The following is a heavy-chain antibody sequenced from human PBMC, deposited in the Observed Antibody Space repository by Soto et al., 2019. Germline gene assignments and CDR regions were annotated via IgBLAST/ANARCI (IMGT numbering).Heavy chain of an antibody. V-gene: IGHV4-34*01. CDR2: INHSGST. CDR3: ARGPRGYCSSTSCYLTYGYFDY. J-gene: IGHJ4*02. D-gene: IGHD2-2*01. CDR1: GGSFSGYY. Sequence: PSETLSLTCAVYGGSFSGYYWSWIRQPPGKGLEWIGEINHSGSTNYNPSLKSRVTISVDTSKNQFSLKLSSVTAADTAVYYCARGPRGYCSSTSCYLTYGYFDYWGQGTLVTVSS.